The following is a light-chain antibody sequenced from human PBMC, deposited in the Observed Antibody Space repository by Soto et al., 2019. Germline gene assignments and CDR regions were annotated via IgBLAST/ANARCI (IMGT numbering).Light chain of an antibody. CDR1: QSVSTTH. CDR3: QQYGSWLIT. J-gene: IGKJ5*01. Sequence: EIVLTQSPGTLSLSPGERATLSCRASQSVSTTHLAWYQQKRGQAPRLLIYNTSTRATGFPARFSGSGSGTDFTLTISRLEPEDFVVYYCQQYGSWLITFGQGTRLDIK. V-gene: IGKV3-20*01. CDR2: NTS.